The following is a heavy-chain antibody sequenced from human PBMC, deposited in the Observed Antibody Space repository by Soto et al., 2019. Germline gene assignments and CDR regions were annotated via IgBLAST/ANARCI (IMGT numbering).Heavy chain of an antibody. Sequence: EVQVVESGGGLVKPGGSLRLSCAASGFTFSSYSMNWVRQAPGKGLEWVSSISSSSSYIYYADSVKGRFTISRDNAKNSLYLQMNSLRAEDTAVYYCARTGSSGWYGGDYWGQGTLVTVSS. D-gene: IGHD6-19*01. CDR3: ARTGSSGWYGGDY. J-gene: IGHJ4*02. CDR1: GFTFSSYS. V-gene: IGHV3-21*01. CDR2: ISSSSSYI.